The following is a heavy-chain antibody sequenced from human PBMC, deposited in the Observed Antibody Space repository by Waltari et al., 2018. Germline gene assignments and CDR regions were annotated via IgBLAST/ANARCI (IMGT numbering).Heavy chain of an antibody. CDR1: GYSIRRGYY. J-gene: IGHJ4*02. V-gene: IGHV4-38-2*01. CDR3: ARGKGIAVAGTNDY. D-gene: IGHD6-19*01. CDR2: IYHSGST. Sequence: QVQLQESGPGLVKPSETLSLTCAVSGYSIRRGYYWGWIRQPPGKGLEWIGSIYHSGSTYYNPSLKSRVTISVDTSKNQFSLKLSSVTAADTAVYYCARGKGIAVAGTNDYWGQGTLVTVSS.